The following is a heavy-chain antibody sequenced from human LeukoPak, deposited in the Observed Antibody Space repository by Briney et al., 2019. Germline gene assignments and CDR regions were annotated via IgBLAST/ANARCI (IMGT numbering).Heavy chain of an antibody. D-gene: IGHD3-10*01. J-gene: IGHJ3*02. Sequence: PSETLSLTCTVSGASISNYYWSWIRQPPGKGLEWIGYIYYSGSTNYNPPLNSRVTISVDKSKSQLPLKLSSVTAADTAVYYCARDRGYLDGFDIWGQGTMVTVSS. CDR1: GASISNYY. CDR2: IYYSGST. V-gene: IGHV4-59*01. CDR3: ARDRGYLDGFDI.